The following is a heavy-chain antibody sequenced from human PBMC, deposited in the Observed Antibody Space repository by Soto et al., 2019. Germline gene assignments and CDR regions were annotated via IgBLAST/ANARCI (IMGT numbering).Heavy chain of an antibody. CDR1: GYTFTGYY. J-gene: IGHJ6*02. CDR3: ARVTSGARVRDV. Sequence: ASVKVSCKASGYTFTGYYMRWVRQAPGQGLEWMGWINPNIGGTNYAQKFQGRVTMTMDTSISTAYMELSRLRSDDTAVYYCARVTSGARVRDVWGQGTTVTVSS. D-gene: IGHD6-25*01. CDR2: INPNIGGT. V-gene: IGHV1-2*02.